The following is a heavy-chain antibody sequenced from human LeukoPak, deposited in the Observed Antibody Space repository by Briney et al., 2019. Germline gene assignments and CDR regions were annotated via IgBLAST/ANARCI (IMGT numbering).Heavy chain of an antibody. D-gene: IGHD6-13*01. CDR1: GFTFSSYW. J-gene: IGHJ4*02. V-gene: IGHV3-7*01. CDR2: IKQDGSEK. CDR3: ARVSSSSWQVDFDY. Sequence: GGSLRLSCAASGFTFSSYWMSWVRQAPGKGLEWVANIKQDGSEKYYVDSVKGRFTISRDNAKNSLYLQMNSLRAEDTAVYYCARVSSSSWQVDFDYWGQGTLVTVSS.